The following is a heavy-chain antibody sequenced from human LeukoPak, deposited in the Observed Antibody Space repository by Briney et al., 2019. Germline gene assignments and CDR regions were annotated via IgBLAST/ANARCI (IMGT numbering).Heavy chain of an antibody. CDR3: ARDWWGFDT. V-gene: IGHV4-34*01. D-gene: IGHD2-15*01. CDR1: GGSFSGYY. CDR2: INHSGST. Sequence: SETLSLTCAVYGGSFSGYYWSWIRQPPGKGLEWIGEINHSGSTNYNPSLKSRVTISVDTSKNQFSLKLSSVTAADTAVYYCARDWWGFDTWGPGILVTVSS. J-gene: IGHJ5*02.